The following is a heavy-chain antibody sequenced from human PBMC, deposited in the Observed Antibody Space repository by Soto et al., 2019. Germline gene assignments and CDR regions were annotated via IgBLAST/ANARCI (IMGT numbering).Heavy chain of an antibody. Sequence: VGSLRLSCAASGFTFSGYSMFWVRQAPGKGLEYVSAINTNGVNTFYAKSVKGRFTISRDNSKNTMYLQMGSLRAEDMAVYYCARGRVEDSSGWATYFDYWGQGTLVTVSS. D-gene: IGHD6-19*01. V-gene: IGHV3-64*01. CDR2: INTNGVNT. CDR3: ARGRVEDSSGWATYFDY. CDR1: GFTFSGYS. J-gene: IGHJ4*02.